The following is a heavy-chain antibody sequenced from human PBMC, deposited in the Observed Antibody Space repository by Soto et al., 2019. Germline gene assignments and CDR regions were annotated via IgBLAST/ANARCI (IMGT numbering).Heavy chain of an antibody. Sequence: EVQLVESGGGLVKPGGSLRLSCAASGFTFSSYSMNWVRQAPGKGLEWVSAISSRSDYIYYAVSVKGRFTIPRDNAKTSLYLQMPSLPAADTAVYSCARSIPVSGYDSRSGDYWGQGTLVTVSS. D-gene: IGHD5-12*01. CDR1: GFTFSSYS. CDR3: ARSIPVSGYDSRSGDY. J-gene: IGHJ4*02. V-gene: IGHV3-21*01. CDR2: ISSRSDYI.